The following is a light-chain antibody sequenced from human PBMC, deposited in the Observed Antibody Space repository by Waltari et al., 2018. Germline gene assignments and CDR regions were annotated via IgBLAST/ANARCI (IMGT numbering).Light chain of an antibody. CDR3: QQYYSYPRT. V-gene: IGKV1-8*01. CDR1: QGISSY. J-gene: IGKJ1*01. Sequence: AIRVTQSPSSLSASTGDRVTITCRASQGISSYLAWYQQKPGKAPKLLIYAASTLHSGVPSRVSGSGSGTDFTLTISCLQSDDFATYFCQQYYSYPRTFGQGTKVEIK. CDR2: AAS.